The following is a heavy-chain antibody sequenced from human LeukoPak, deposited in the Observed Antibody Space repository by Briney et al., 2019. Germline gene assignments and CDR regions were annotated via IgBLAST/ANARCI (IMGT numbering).Heavy chain of an antibody. D-gene: IGHD3-22*01. J-gene: IGHJ4*02. Sequence: SETLSLTCTVSGGSISSSSYYWTWIRQPAGKGLEWIGRIYNSGSTHYNPSLQSRVTISVDMSKNQFSLKLSSVTAADTAVYYCARVRRYYDSSGYPSRLFDYWGQGTLVTVSS. CDR1: GGSISSSSYY. CDR2: IYNSGST. V-gene: IGHV4-61*02. CDR3: ARVRRYYDSSGYPSRLFDY.